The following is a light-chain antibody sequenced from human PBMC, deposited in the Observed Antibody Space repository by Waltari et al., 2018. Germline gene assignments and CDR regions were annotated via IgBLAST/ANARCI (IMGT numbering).Light chain of an antibody. Sequence: DIVMTQSPDSLTVSLGERATINCKSSQSVFDNSGNNNSLAWYQQKPGQPPNLLISWASARESGVPDRFSGSGSGADFTLTITSMKPDDFATYYCQHYKNFPLTFGGGTNVEV. J-gene: IGKJ4*01. CDR2: WAS. CDR3: QHYKNFPLT. V-gene: IGKV4-1*01. CDR1: QSVFDNSGNNNS.